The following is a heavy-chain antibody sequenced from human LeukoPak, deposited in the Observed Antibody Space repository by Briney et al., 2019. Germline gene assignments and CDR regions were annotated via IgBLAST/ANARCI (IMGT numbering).Heavy chain of an antibody. CDR1: GFTFSSYG. J-gene: IGHJ4*02. Sequence: ALRLSCAASGFTFSSYGMHWVRQAPGKGLEWGAVISYDGSNKYYADSVKGRFTISRDNSKNTLYLQMNSLRAEDTAVYYCAKDSSGWYFDYWDQGTLVTVSS. CDR2: ISYDGSNK. CDR3: AKDSSGWYFDY. D-gene: IGHD6-19*01. V-gene: IGHV3-30*18.